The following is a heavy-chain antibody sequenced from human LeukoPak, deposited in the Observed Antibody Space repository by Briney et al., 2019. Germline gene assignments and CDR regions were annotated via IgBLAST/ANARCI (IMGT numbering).Heavy chain of an antibody. J-gene: IGHJ4*02. CDR1: GYSFTSYW. CDR2: IYPGDSDT. V-gene: IGHV5-51*01. Sequence: GESLKISCKGSGYSFTSYWIGWVRQMPGKGLEWMGIIYPGDSDTRYSPSFQGQVTISADKSISTAYLQWSSLKASDTAMYYCARATGHVDTAMVNFVYWGQGTLVTVSS. D-gene: IGHD5-18*01. CDR3: ARATGHVDTAMVNFVY.